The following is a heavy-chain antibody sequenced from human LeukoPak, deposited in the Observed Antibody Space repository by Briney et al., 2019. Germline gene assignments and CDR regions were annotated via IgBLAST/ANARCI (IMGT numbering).Heavy chain of an antibody. CDR3: AGGGRFTVTPFDY. J-gene: IGHJ4*02. CDR1: GGSISSSSYY. V-gene: IGHV4-39*07. CDR2: IYYSGST. D-gene: IGHD4-17*01. Sequence: SETLSLTCTVSGGSISSSSYYWGWIRQPPGKGLEWIGSIYYSGSTYYNPSLKSRVTISVDTSKNQFSLKLSSVTAADTAVYYCAGGGRFTVTPFDYWGQGTLVTVSS.